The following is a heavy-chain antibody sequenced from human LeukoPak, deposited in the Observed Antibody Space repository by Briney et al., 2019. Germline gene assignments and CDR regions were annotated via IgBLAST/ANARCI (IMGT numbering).Heavy chain of an antibody. CDR2: IYYSGST. CDR1: GGSISSGGYY. V-gene: IGHV4-31*03. CDR3: ARHHKGAYSSSLDWFDP. D-gene: IGHD6-13*01. J-gene: IGHJ5*02. Sequence: SETLSLTCTVSGGSISSGGYYWSWIRQHPGKGLEWIGYIYYSGSTYYNPSLKSRVTISVDTSKNQFSLKLSSATAADTAVYYCARHHKGAYSSSLDWFDPWGQGTLVTVSS.